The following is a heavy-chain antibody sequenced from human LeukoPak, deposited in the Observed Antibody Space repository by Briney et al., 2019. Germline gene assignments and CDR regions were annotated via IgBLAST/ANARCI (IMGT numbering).Heavy chain of an antibody. CDR2: IKPNSGDT. Sequence: ASVKVSCKASGFTLTDYIHWVRQDPRQGLQWMGWIKPNSGDTDYAQKFQGRVTMTRDTSISTVYMELSSRRSDDTAVYYCARADSVPAGDYHYWYMDVWGKGTTVTVSS. CDR1: GFTLTDY. D-gene: IGHD2-2*01. CDR3: ARADSVPAGDYHYWYMDV. V-gene: IGHV1-2*02. J-gene: IGHJ6*03.